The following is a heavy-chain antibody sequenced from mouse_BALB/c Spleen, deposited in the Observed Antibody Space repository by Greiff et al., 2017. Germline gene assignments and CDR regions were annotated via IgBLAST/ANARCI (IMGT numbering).Heavy chain of an antibody. J-gene: IGHJ4*01. CDR3: ARGGWVYAMDY. V-gene: IGHV1-7*01. CDR2: INPSTGYT. Sequence: VQLQESGAELAKPGASVKMSCKASGYTFTSYWMHWVKQRPGQGLEWIGYINPSTGYTEYNQKFKDKATLTADKSSSTAYMQLSSLTSEDSAVYYCARGGWVYAMDYWGQGTSVTVSS. D-gene: IGHD1-1*02. CDR1: GYTFTSYW.